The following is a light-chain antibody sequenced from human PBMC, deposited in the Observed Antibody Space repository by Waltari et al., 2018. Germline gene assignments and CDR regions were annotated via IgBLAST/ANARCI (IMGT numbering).Light chain of an antibody. V-gene: IGKV4-1*01. CDR3: QQYYSTPYT. CDR2: RAS. J-gene: IGKJ2*01. CDR1: QSVLYSSNNKNY. Sequence: DIVMTQSPDSLAVSLGERATINCKSSQSVLYSSNNKNYLAWYQQKPGPPPKLLLFRASTPESRVPDRFSGSGSGTDFTLTISSLQAEDVAVYYCQQYYSTPYTFGQGTKLEIK.